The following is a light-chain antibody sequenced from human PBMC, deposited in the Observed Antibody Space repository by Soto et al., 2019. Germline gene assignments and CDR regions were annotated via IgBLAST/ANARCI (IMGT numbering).Light chain of an antibody. J-gene: IGKJ1*01. CDR2: DAS. V-gene: IGKV3-11*01. Sequence: EIVLTQAPATLSLSPGERATLSCRASQSVSSYLAWFQQKLGQAPRLLIYDASNRATGIPARFSGSGSGTDFTLTISSLVPEDFAVYYCQQRSNWPRTFGQGTKVDIK. CDR1: QSVSSY. CDR3: QQRSNWPRT.